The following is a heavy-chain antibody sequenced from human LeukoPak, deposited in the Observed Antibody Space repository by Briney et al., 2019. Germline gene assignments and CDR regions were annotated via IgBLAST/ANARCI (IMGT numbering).Heavy chain of an antibody. V-gene: IGHV4-4*07. CDR1: GGSISSNY. CDR2: IYTSGST. D-gene: IGHD5-24*01. CDR3: ARDYRWQFDY. Sequence: SETLSLTCTVSGGSISSNYWSWIRQPAGKGLEWIGRIYTSGSTNNNPSLESRVTMSVDTSKNQFSLKLSSVTAADTAVYYCARDYRWQFDYWGREPWSPSPQ. J-gene: IGHJ4*02.